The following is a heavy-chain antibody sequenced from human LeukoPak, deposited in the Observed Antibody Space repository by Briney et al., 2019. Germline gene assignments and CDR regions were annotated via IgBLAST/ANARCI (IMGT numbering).Heavy chain of an antibody. CDR1: GDSVSSNSVT. D-gene: IGHD3-22*01. CDR3: ARDYYDGSAYYSYYEY. CDR2: TYYRSTWYN. Sequence: SQTLSLTCAISGDSVSSNSVTWNWIRQSPSRGLEWLGRTYYRSTWYNDYAVSVRGRITVNPDTSKNQFSLHLNSVTPEDTAVYYCARDYYDGSAYYSYYEYWGQGTLVTVSS. J-gene: IGHJ4*02. V-gene: IGHV6-1*01.